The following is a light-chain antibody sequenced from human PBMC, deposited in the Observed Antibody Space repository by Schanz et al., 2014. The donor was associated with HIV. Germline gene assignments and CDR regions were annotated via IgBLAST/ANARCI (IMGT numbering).Light chain of an antibody. CDR1: QSVTSRY. CDR2: DAS. V-gene: IGKV3-20*01. J-gene: IGKJ1*01. Sequence: EIVLTQSPGTLSLSPGERATLSCRASQSVTSRYFAWYKQKHGQAPRLLIFDASIRATGIPDRFSGSGSGTDFTLTISRLEPEDFAVYYCQQYGNSPRTFGQGTKVEI. CDR3: QQYGNSPRT.